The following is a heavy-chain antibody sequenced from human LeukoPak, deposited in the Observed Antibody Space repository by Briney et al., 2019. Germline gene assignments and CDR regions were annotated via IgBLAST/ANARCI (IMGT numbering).Heavy chain of an antibody. CDR3: AAGVGGYYYDSSGYPWDFDL. D-gene: IGHD3-22*01. CDR2: IYYSGST. CDR1: GGSISSYY. Sequence: SETLSLTCTVSGGSISSYYWSWIRQPPGKGLEWIGYIYYSGSTNYNPSLKSRVTISVDTSKNQFSLKLSSVTAADTAVYYCAAGVGGYYYDSSGYPWDFDLWGRGTLVTVSS. J-gene: IGHJ2*01. V-gene: IGHV4-59*01.